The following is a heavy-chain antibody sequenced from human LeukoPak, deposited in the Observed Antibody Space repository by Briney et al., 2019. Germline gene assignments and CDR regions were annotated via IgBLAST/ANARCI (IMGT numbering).Heavy chain of an antibody. CDR3: ARDGRGSGWENADNHHTFSMDV. CDR1: GFTFSDYY. Sequence: GGSLRLPCAASGFTFSDYYMSWIRQAPGKGLEWLSYITGDGTVIFYVDSVKGRFSISRDNAKNSLYLQMNSLRDEDTAVYYCARDGRGSGWENADNHHTFSMDVWGQGTTVTVSS. D-gene: IGHD1-14*01. J-gene: IGHJ6*02. CDR2: ITGDGTVI. V-gene: IGHV3-11*01.